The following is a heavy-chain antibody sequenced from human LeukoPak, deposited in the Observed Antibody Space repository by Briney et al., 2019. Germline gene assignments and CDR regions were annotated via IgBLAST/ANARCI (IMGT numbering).Heavy chain of an antibody. Sequence: AGGSLRLSCAASGFTFSNAWMSWVRQAPGKGLEWVGRIKSKTDGGTTDYAAPVKGRFTISRDDSKNTLYLQMNSLKTEDTAVYYCTTDKNYDFWSAFDYWGQGTLVTVSS. J-gene: IGHJ4*02. CDR2: IKSKTDGGTT. CDR3: TTDKNYDFWSAFDY. D-gene: IGHD3-3*01. V-gene: IGHV3-15*01. CDR1: GFTFSNAW.